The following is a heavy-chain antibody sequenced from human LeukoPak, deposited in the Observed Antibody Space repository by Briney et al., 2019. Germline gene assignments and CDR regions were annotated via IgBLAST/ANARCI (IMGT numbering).Heavy chain of an antibody. CDR3: ARDEGNWGSGKFDY. D-gene: IGHD7-27*01. Sequence: SVKVSCKASGGTFSSYAISWVRQAPGQRLEWMGRIIPILGIANYAQKFQGRVTITADKSTSTAYMELSSLRSEDTAVYYCARDEGNWGSGKFDYWGQGTLVTVSS. CDR1: GGTFSSYA. CDR2: IIPILGIA. V-gene: IGHV1-69*04. J-gene: IGHJ4*02.